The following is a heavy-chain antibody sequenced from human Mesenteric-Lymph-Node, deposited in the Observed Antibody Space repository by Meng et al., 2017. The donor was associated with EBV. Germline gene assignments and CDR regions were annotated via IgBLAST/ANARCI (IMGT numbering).Heavy chain of an antibody. D-gene: IGHD3-16*01. J-gene: IGHJ4*02. CDR1: GGSITSGDW. CDR3: ARGLGGSRNYYFDY. CDR2: VYHRGSS. Sequence: VHPQASGPGLVKPSGTLSLTCTISGGSITSGDWWSWVRQTPGKGLEWIGQVYHRGSSSYNPSLKSRATISVDNSNNQFSLRLTSVTAADTAVYYCARGLGGSRNYYFDYWGQGTLVTVSS. V-gene: IGHV4-4*02.